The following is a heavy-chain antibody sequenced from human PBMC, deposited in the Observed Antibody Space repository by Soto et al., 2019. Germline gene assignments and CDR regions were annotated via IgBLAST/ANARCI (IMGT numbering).Heavy chain of an antibody. V-gene: IGHV1-2*02. Sequence: QVQLVQAGAEVKKPGASVKVSCKASGYPFTGHYMHWLRQAPGQALEWMGCINPNSGGTNYAQKFQGRVTMTRDTPISTAYMELSWLRSDDTAVYYGATGALIKFWCGYYLLSAGFDYWGQGTLVPVSS. CDR1: GYPFTGHY. D-gene: IGHD3-3*01. CDR3: ATGALIKFWCGYYLLSAGFDY. CDR2: INPNSGGT. J-gene: IGHJ4*02.